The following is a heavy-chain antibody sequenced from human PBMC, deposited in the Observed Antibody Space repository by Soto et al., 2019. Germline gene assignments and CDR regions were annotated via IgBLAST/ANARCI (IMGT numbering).Heavy chain of an antibody. V-gene: IGHV1-18*01. CDR2: ISARNGNT. Sequence: QVHLVQSGAEVKKPGASVKVSCKGSGYTFTSYGITWVRQAPGQGLEWMGWISARNGNTNYAQKFQGTVTVTRDTSTTTAYMKLRSLRSDDTAVYYCARGRYGHYWGQGALVTVSS. D-gene: IGHD1-1*01. CDR1: GYTFTSYG. J-gene: IGHJ4*02. CDR3: ARGRYGHY.